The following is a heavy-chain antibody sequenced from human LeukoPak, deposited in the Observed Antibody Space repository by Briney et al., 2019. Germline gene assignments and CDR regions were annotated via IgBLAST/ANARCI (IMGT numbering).Heavy chain of an antibody. CDR1: GFTFSSYA. D-gene: IGHD1-1*01. CDR2: ISGSGGST. J-gene: IGHJ4*02. Sequence: GGSLRLSCAASGFTFSSYAMSWVRQAPGKGLEWVSAISGSGGSTYYADSVKGRFTISRDNSKNTLYLQMNSLRAEDTAVYYCARRPGLERYYFDYWGQGTLVTVSS. CDR3: ARRPGLERYYFDY. V-gene: IGHV3-23*01.